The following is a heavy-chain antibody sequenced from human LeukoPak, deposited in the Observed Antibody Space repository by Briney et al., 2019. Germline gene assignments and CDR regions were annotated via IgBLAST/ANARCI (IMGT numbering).Heavy chain of an antibody. D-gene: IGHD6-13*01. J-gene: IGHJ4*02. CDR2: ISWDGGST. V-gene: IGHV3-43*01. CDR3: AKDMIAAAGEYYFDY. CDR1: GFTFDDYT. Sequence: GGSLRLSCAASGFTFDDYTMHWVRQAPGKGLEWVSLISWDGGSTYYADSVKGRFTISRDNSKNSLYLQMNSLRTEDTALYYCAKDMIAAAGEYYFDYWGQGTLVTVSS.